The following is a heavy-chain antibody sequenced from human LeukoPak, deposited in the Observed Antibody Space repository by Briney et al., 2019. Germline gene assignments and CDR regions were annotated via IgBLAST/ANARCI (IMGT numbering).Heavy chain of an antibody. CDR3: ATPAAGPGAEYSLY. CDR1: GFTFSSYA. CDR2: INTDGSST. D-gene: IGHD6-13*01. Sequence: GGSLRLSCAASGFTFSSYAMSWVRQAPGKGLVWVSRINTDGSSTSYADSVKGRFTISRDNAKNTLYLQMNSLRAEDTAVYYCATPAAGPGAEYSLYWGQGTLVIVSS. V-gene: IGHV3-74*01. J-gene: IGHJ1*01.